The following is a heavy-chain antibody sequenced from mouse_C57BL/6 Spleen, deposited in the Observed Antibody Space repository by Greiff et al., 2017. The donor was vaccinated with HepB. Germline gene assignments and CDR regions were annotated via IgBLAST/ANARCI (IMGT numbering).Heavy chain of an antibody. CDR1: GYTFTSYW. D-gene: IGHD2-5*01. V-gene: IGHV1-50*01. CDR2: IDPSDSYT. J-gene: IGHJ4*01. Sequence: VQLQQPGAELVKPGASVKLSCKASGYTFTSYWMQWVKQRPGQGLEWIGEIDPSDSYTNYNQKFKGKATVTADTSSSTAYLQLSSLTSEDSAVYYCARRRYSNYEYYAMDYWGQGTSVTVSS. CDR3: ARRRYSNYEYYAMDY.